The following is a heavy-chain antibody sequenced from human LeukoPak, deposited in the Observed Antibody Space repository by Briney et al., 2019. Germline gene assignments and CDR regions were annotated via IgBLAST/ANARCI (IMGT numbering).Heavy chain of an antibody. CDR2: ISGDGGGDGGST. J-gene: IGHJ4*02. V-gene: IGHV3-23*01. CDR1: GFTFSSYA. D-gene: IGHD5-18*01. CDR3: AKVRQLWLQWSFDY. Sequence: PGGSLRLSCAASGFTFSSYAMSWVRQAPGKGLEWVSGISGDGGGDGGSTYYADSVKGRFTISRDNSKNTLYLQMNSLRAEDTAVYYCAKVRQLWLQWSFDYWGQGTLVTVSS.